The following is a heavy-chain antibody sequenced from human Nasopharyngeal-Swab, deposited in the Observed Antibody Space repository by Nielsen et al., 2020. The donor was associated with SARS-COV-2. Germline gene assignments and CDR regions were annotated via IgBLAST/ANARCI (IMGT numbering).Heavy chain of an antibody. CDR3: ASSRPLWAFDI. CDR2: INSDGSST. V-gene: IGHV3-74*01. Sequence: WIHQPPGKGLVWVSRINSDGSSTSYADSVKGRFTISRDNAKNTLYLQMNSLRAEDTAVYYCASSRPLWAFDIWGQGTMVTVSS. J-gene: IGHJ3*02.